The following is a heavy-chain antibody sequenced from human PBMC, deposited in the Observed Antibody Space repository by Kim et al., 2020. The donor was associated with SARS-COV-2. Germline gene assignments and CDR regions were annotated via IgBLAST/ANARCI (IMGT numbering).Heavy chain of an antibody. CDR2: ISGSGGNT. CDR1: GFTFSTYA. CDR3: AREGGYSAYDLGRGTFFEH. Sequence: GGSLRLSCAASGFTFSTYAMSWIRQAPGKGLEWVAGISGSGGNTYYADSVKGRFSVSRDSSKNTLFLQMNSLRAEDTAVYYCAREGGYSAYDLGRGTFFEHWGQGTLVTVSS. V-gene: IGHV3-23*01. D-gene: IGHD3-3*01. J-gene: IGHJ4*02.